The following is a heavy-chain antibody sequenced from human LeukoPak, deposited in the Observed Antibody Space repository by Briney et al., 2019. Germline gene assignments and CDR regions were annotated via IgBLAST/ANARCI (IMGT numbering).Heavy chain of an antibody. V-gene: IGHV4-38-2*02. J-gene: IGHJ4*02. Sequence: RASETLSLTCTVSGDSISSGNYWGWIRQPPGKGLEWIGSIFHTGSTYYNLSLKSRVTISVDTSKNQFSLKLSSVTAADTAVYYCARDRGGYFDYWGQGTLVTVSS. CDR3: ARDRGGYFDY. D-gene: IGHD3-16*01. CDR2: IFHTGST. CDR1: GDSISSGNY.